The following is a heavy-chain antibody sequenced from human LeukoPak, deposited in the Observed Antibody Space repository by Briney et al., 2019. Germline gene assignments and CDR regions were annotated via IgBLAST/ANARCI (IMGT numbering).Heavy chain of an antibody. Sequence: GGSLRLSCAASGFTFSSYAMSWVRQAPGKGLEWVSAISGSGGSTYYADSVKGRFTISRDNSKNALYLQMSTLRAEDTAVYYCAARSRHDAFDVWGQGTVVTVSS. CDR3: AARSRHDAFDV. D-gene: IGHD1-26*01. CDR2: ISGSGGST. CDR1: GFTFSSYA. V-gene: IGHV3-23*01. J-gene: IGHJ3*01.